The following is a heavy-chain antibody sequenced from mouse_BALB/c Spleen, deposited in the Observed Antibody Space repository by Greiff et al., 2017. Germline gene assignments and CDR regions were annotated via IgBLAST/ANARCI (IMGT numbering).Heavy chain of an antibody. J-gene: IGHJ1*01. CDR3: ARGYGSSFGYWYFDV. CDR1: GFNIKDTY. CDR2: IDPANGNT. V-gene: IGHV14-3*02. Sequence: EVQLQQSGAELVKPGASVKLSCTASGFNIKDTYMHWVKQRPEQGLEWIGRIDPANGNTKYDPKFQGKATITADTSSNTAYLQLSSLTSEDTAVYYCARGYGSSFGYWYFDVWGAGTTVTVSS. D-gene: IGHD1-1*01.